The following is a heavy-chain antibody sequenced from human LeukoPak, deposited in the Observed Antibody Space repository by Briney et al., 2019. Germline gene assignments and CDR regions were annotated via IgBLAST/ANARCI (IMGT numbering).Heavy chain of an antibody. J-gene: IGHJ4*02. CDR3: AKGHCTNGICWLD. Sequence: GGSLRLSCAASGFTVSSTYMSWVRQAPGKGLKWVSIIYSAGSSYYADSVKGRFTISRDNSKNTLYLQMNSLRAEYTAVYYCAKGHCTNGICWLDWGQGTLVTVSS. V-gene: IGHV3-53*01. CDR1: GFTVSSTY. D-gene: IGHD2-8*01. CDR2: IYSAGSS.